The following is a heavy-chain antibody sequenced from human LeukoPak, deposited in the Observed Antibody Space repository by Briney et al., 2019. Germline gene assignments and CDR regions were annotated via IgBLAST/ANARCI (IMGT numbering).Heavy chain of an antibody. V-gene: IGHV3-15*01. CDR2: IKTKIDGGTT. CDR3: TTESYCSSTSCPGTFDF. D-gene: IGHD2-2*01. J-gene: IGHJ4*02. CDR1: GFTFSHVW. Sequence: GESLRLSCAASGFTFSHVWMSRVHQAPGKGLEWVGRIKTKIDGGTTDYAAPVKGRFTISRDDSKNTLYLQINSLKTEDTAVYYCTTESYCSSTSCPGTFDFWGQGTLVTVSS.